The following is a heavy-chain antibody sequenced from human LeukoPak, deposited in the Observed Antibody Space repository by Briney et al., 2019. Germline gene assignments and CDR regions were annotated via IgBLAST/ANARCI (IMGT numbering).Heavy chain of an antibody. CDR3: TALAAAGPLLDY. J-gene: IGHJ4*02. CDR1: GFTFSNAW. Sequence: AGGSLRLSCAASGFTFSNAWMSWVRQAPGKGLEWVGRIKSKTDGGTTDYAAPVKGRFTISRDDSKNTLYLQMNSLKTEDTAVYYCTALAAAGPLLDYWGQGTLVTVSS. D-gene: IGHD6-13*01. CDR2: IKSKTDGGTT. V-gene: IGHV3-15*01.